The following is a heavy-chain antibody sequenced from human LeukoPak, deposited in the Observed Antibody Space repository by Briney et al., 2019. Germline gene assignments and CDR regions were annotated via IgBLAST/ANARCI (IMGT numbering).Heavy chain of an antibody. CDR1: GFTFSSYG. CDR3: RYYGSGSYYTLDY. Sequence: GGSLRLSCAASGFTFSSYGMHWVRQAPGKGLEWVAFIRYDGSNKYYADSVKGRFTISRDNSKNTLYLQMNSLRAEDTAVCYCRYYGSGSYYTLDYWGQGTLVTVSS. D-gene: IGHD3-10*01. V-gene: IGHV3-30*02. J-gene: IGHJ4*02. CDR2: IRYDGSNK.